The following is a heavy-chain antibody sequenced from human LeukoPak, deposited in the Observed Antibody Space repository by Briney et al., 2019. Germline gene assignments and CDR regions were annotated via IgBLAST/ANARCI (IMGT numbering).Heavy chain of an antibody. Sequence: PGGSLRLSCAASGFTFDDYGMSWVRQAPGKGLVWVSRINHDGSSTNYADSVKGRFTISRDNAKNTVYLQMNSLRAEDTAVYYCVRDWGYDSSGYWQKYFDTWGQGTLVTVSS. CDR1: GFTFDDYG. V-gene: IGHV3-74*01. CDR2: INHDGSST. CDR3: VRDWGYDSSGYWQKYFDT. D-gene: IGHD3-22*01. J-gene: IGHJ4*02.